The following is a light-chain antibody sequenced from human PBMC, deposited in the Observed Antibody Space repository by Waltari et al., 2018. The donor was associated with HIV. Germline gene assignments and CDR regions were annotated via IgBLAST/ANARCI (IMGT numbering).Light chain of an antibody. CDR1: GSDVGGYNY. J-gene: IGLJ2*01. Sequence: QSALTQPASVSGSPGQSITISCTGTGSDVGGYNYVSWYQQRPGAAPKLLSYEVRNRPSGSSSRFSGSKSGNTASLTISGLQAEDEADYYCSSYTDTTTLGVVFGGGTKLTVL. V-gene: IGLV2-14*01. CDR3: SSYTDTTTLGVV. CDR2: EVR.